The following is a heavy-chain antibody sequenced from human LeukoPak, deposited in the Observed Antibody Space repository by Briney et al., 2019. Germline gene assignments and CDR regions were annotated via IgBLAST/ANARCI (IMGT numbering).Heavy chain of an antibody. D-gene: IGHD3-3*01. CDR3: ARSHDHTEWYFQH. J-gene: IGHJ1*01. CDR2: INPNSGGT. V-gene: IGHV1-2*02. CDR1: GYTFTGYY. Sequence: ASVKVSCKASGYTFTGYYMHWVRQAPGQGLEWMGWINPNSGGTNYAQKFQGRVTMTRDTSISTAYMELSRLRSDDTAVHYCARSHDHTEWYFQHWGQGTLVTVSS.